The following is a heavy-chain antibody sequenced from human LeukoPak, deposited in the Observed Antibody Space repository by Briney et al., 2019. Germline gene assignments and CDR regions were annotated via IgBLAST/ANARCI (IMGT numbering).Heavy chain of an antibody. CDR2: IPYDGGKE. D-gene: IGHD3-22*01. J-gene: IGHJ4*02. CDR1: GFTFRSYA. V-gene: IGHV3-30*15. Sequence: PGRSLRLSCAASGFTFRSYAMHWVRQAPGKGLEWVAVIPYDGGKEYYADSVKGRFTISRDNSKNTLYLQMSSLRAEDTAVYYCARDSDYYDRDGRKYWGQGTLVTVSS. CDR3: ARDSDYYDRDGRKY.